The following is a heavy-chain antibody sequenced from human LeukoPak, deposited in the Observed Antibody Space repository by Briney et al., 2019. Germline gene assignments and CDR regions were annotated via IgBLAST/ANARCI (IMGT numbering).Heavy chain of an antibody. CDR1: GGSFSGYY. V-gene: IGHV4-34*01. J-gene: IGHJ6*03. Sequence: SETLSLTCAVYGGSFSGYYWSWIRQPPGKGLEWIGEINHSGSTNYNPSLKSRVTISVDTSKNQFSLKLSSVTAADTAVYYCARGLPSTIVLVVAATQDYYYYMDVWGKGTTVTVSS. CDR3: ARGLPSTIVLVVAATQDYYYYMDV. D-gene: IGHD2-15*01. CDR2: INHSGST.